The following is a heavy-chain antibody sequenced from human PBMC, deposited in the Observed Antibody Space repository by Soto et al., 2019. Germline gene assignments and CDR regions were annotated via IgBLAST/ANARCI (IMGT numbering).Heavy chain of an antibody. D-gene: IGHD3-3*01. V-gene: IGHV3-23*01. CDR1: GLTFSSHW. Sequence: PGGALRLSSTASGLTFSSHWRTWVRQAPGKGPEWVATIRGSGGGTYYAGSVKGRFTISRDNSKNTLYLQMNSLRAEDTAVYYCAKDDSHYDFWSGYSTYYYYYYGMDVWGQGTTVTVSS. J-gene: IGHJ6*02. CDR3: AKDDSHYDFWSGYSTYYYYYYGMDV. CDR2: IRGSGGGT.